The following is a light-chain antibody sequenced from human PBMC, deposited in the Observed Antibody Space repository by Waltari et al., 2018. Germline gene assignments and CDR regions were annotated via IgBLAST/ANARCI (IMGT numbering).Light chain of an antibody. CDR2: GAS. CDR3: QQRGDWPIT. J-gene: IGKJ5*01. V-gene: IGKV3-11*01. CDR1: QSIGNY. Sequence: EIVLTHAPATLSLSPAERGTLSSRASQSIGNYLPWDQQTPGQAPRLLICGASDRAIGIPARFSGSGSGTDFTHTISSLGPEDFAVYYCQQRGDWPITFGQGKRLEIK.